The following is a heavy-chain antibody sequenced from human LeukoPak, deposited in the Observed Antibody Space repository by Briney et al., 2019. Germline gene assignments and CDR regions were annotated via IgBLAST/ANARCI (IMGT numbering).Heavy chain of an antibody. CDR3: ATNRDCSGGSCYPY. Sequence: SETLSLTCTVSGDSISIRDYSWSWIRQPAGKGLEWLGFTHSSGTFYYNSSLKSRVTISVDKSKNQFSLKLSSVTAADTAVYYCATNRDCSGGSCYPYWGQGTLVTVSS. D-gene: IGHD2-15*01. CDR2: THSSGTF. V-gene: IGHV4-30-4*01. J-gene: IGHJ4*02. CDR1: GDSISIRDYS.